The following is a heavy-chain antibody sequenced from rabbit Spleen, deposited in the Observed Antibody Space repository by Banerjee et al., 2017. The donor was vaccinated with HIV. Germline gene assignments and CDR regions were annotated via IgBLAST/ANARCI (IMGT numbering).Heavy chain of an antibody. J-gene: IGHJ4*01. V-gene: IGHV1S45*01. CDR2: IDPVFGST. CDR1: GFTLSSYYM. Sequence: QEQLKESGGGLVQPGGSLKLSCKASGFTLSSYYMNWVRQAPGKGLEWIGYIDPVFGSTYYASWAKGRFTISKTSSTTVTLQMTSLTAADTATYFCARDLAAVIGWNFNLWGQGTLVTVS. D-gene: IGHD1-1*01. CDR3: ARDLAAVIGWNFNL.